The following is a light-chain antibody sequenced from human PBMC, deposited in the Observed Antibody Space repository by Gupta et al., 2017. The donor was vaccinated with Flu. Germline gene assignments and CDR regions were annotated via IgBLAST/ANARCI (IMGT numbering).Light chain of an antibody. V-gene: IGKV1-39*01. Sequence: DIQMTQSPSSLSASIGDRVTITCRTSQSISVYLNWFQQKPGKAPRLLIYSASSLQSGVPSRFSGGGSGTDFSLTITRLQPDDFATYYCQQSFKTPYTFGQGTRLEIK. CDR1: QSISVY. CDR2: SAS. CDR3: QQSFKTPYT. J-gene: IGKJ2*01.